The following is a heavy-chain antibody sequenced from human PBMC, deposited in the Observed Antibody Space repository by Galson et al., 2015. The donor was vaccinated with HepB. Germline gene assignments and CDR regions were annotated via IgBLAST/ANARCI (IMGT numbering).Heavy chain of an antibody. CDR3: AKDVTRYCSSTSCYGAGDY. CDR1: GFTFSGYG. CDR2: ISYDGSNK. V-gene: IGHV3-30*18. D-gene: IGHD2-2*01. Sequence: SLRLSCAASGFTFSGYGMHWVRQAPGKGLEWVAVISYDGSNKYYADSVKGRFTISRDNSKNTLYLQMNSLRAEDTAVYYCAKDVTRYCSSTSCYGAGDYWGQGTLVTVSS. J-gene: IGHJ4*02.